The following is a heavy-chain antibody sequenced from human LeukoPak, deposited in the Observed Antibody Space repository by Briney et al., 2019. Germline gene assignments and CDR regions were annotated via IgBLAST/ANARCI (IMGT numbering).Heavy chain of an antibody. CDR3: AKGYDFWSDRRNWFDP. V-gene: IGHV3-30-3*01. Sequence: PGGSLRLSCVDSGFTFSRHAMHWVRQAPGKGLEWVAVIFYDGSRKDYADSVKGRFTISRDNSKNSLYLQMNSLRAEDTAVYYCAKGYDFWSDRRNWFDPWGQGTLVTVSS. J-gene: IGHJ5*02. CDR2: IFYDGSRK. D-gene: IGHD3-3*01. CDR1: GFTFSRHA.